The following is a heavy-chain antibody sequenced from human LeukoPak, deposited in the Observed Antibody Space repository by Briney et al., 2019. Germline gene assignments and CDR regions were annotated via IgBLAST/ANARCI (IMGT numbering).Heavy chain of an antibody. D-gene: IGHD4-17*01. CDR2: ISSSGSTI. CDR3: AREEDIYGDLTGGFDP. CDR1: GFTFRYYY. J-gene: IGHJ5*02. V-gene: IGHV3-11*04. Sequence: GALGLSWAASGFTFRYYYLRLDRQAPGEGMGLVSYISSSGSTIYYADSVKGRFTISRDNAKNSLYLQMNSLRAEDTAVYYCAREEDIYGDLTGGFDPWGQGTLVTVSS.